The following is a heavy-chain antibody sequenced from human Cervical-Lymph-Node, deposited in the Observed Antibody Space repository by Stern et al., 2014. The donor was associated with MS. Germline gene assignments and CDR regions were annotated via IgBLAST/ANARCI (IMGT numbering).Heavy chain of an antibody. D-gene: IGHD4-11*01. Sequence: QVQLVQSGAEVKKPGASMTISCKTSGYNFIDHSIHWVRQAPGQRLERMGEINGGPGTTKYSQKFQGRVSFTRDKAASAAYMDLSSLSPDDTAVYYCARQPDYSDFLDFWGQGTLVTVSS. CDR3: ARQPDYSDFLDF. CDR1: GYNFIDHS. V-gene: IGHV1-3*01. CDR2: INGGPGTT. J-gene: IGHJ4*02.